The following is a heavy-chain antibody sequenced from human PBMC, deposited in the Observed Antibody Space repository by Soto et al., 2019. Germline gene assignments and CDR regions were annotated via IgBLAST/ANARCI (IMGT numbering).Heavy chain of an antibody. J-gene: IGHJ6*03. Sequence: EVQLVESGGGLVQPGGSLRLSCAASGFTVSSNYMSWVRQAPGKGLEWVSVIYSGGSTYYADSVKGRFTISRDNSKNTLYLQMNSLRAEDTAVYCCARDNILTGYSLYYYYYMDVWGKGTTVTVSS. CDR3: ARDNILTGYSLYYYYYMDV. V-gene: IGHV3-66*01. CDR2: IYSGGST. CDR1: GFTVSSNY. D-gene: IGHD3-9*01.